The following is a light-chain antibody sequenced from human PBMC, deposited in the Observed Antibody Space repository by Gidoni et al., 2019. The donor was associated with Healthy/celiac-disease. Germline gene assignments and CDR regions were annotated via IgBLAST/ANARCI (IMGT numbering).Light chain of an antibody. CDR3: QQYYSFPIT. J-gene: IGKJ5*01. V-gene: IGKV1-8*01. CDR2: AAS. CDR1: QGISSY. Sequence: AIRMTQSPSSLSASTGDRVTITCRASQGISSYLAWYQQKPGKAPKLLIYAASTLQRGVPSRFSGSGSGTDFTLTISCLQSEDFSTYYCQQYYSFPITFGQVTRLEIK.